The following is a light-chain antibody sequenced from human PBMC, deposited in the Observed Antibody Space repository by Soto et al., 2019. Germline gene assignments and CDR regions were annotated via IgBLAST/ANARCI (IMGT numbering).Light chain of an antibody. CDR2: GAS. J-gene: IGKJ1*01. Sequence: IVMTQSPRTLSLSPGERATLSCRASQPINNNYVAWYQQKPGQAPSLLIYGASDRATGVPDRFSGSGSGKDFTLTISRLEPEDFALYFCQQYATFPRTFGQGTKVDIK. CDR1: QPINNNY. CDR3: QQYATFPRT. V-gene: IGKV3-20*01.